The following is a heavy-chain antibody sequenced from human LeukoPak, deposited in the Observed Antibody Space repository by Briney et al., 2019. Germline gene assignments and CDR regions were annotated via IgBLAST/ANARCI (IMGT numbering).Heavy chain of an antibody. CDR3: ARTTAMVTRWFDP. V-gene: IGHV4-30-4*01. J-gene: IGHJ5*02. D-gene: IGHD5-18*01. Sequence: SETLSLTCAVSGGSISSGDYYWSWIRQPPGKGLEWIGYIYYSGSTYYNPSLKSRVTISVDTSKNQFSLKQSSVTAADTAVYYCARTTAMVTRWFDPWGQGTLVTVSS. CDR2: IYYSGST. CDR1: GGSISSGDYY.